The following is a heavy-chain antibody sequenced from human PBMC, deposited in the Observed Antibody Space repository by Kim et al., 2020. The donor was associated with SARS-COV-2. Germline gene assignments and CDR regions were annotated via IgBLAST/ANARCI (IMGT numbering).Heavy chain of an antibody. Sequence: GGSLRLSCAASGFTFSSYAMSWVRQAPGKGLEWVSAISGSGGSTYYADSVKGRFTISRDNSKNTLYLQMNSLRAEDTAVYYCAKDRSVSYYGSGSLIDYWGQGTLVTVSS. CDR1: GFTFSSYA. V-gene: IGHV3-23*01. CDR2: ISGSGGST. D-gene: IGHD3-10*01. J-gene: IGHJ4*02. CDR3: AKDRSVSYYGSGSLIDY.